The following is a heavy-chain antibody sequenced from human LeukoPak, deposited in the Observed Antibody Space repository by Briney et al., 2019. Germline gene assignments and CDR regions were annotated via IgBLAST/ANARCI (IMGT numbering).Heavy chain of an antibody. V-gene: IGHV3-23*01. D-gene: IGHD2-21*02. Sequence: PGGSLRLSCAASGFPFSSHAMSWVRQPPGKGLEWVSAISNGKTYYADSVRGRFTISRDDSKNTVYLQMNSLRDEDTALYYCVREAGYCASVCLKSNWFDPWGQGTLVTVSS. CDR3: VREAGYCASVCLKSNWFDP. CDR2: ISNGKT. J-gene: IGHJ5*02. CDR1: GFPFSSHA.